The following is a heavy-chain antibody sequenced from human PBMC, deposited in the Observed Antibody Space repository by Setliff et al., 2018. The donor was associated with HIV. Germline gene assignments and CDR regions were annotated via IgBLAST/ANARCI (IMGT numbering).Heavy chain of an antibody. CDR2: IDSNNGNR. D-gene: IGHD2-8*01. J-gene: IGHJ6*03. CDR3: VRLTADRTNYYYYMDV. V-gene: IGHV1-18*01. Sequence: ASVKVSCKASGGTFSSYTISWVRQAPGQGLEWMGWIDSNNGNRNFAQKFRGRVTMTTDISTNTAYMEVRSLSFDDTAVYYCVRLTADRTNYYYYMDVWGKGTTVTVSS. CDR1: GGTFSSYT.